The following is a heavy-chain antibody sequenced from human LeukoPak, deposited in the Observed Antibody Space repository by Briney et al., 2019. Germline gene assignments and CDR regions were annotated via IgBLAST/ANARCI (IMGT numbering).Heavy chain of an antibody. V-gene: IGHV4-61*02. CDR3: ARGDRSDSSYYYSYMDV. J-gene: IGHJ6*03. CDR1: GGSISSGSYY. Sequence: SQTLSLTCTVSGGSISSGSYYWSWIRQPAGKGLEGIGRIYTSGSTNYNPSLKSRVTISVDTSKNQSSLKLSSVPAADAAVYYCARGDRSDSSYYYSYMDVWGKGTTVTVCS. D-gene: IGHD3-22*01. CDR2: IYTSGST.